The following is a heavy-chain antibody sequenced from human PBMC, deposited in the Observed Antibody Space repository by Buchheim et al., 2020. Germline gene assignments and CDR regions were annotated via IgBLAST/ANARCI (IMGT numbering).Heavy chain of an antibody. CDR3: GGWGVPAARDPFPRRVYYYYMDV. V-gene: IGHV1-69*01. CDR2: IIPLFGTA. CDR1: GGTFSSYA. J-gene: IGHJ6*03. D-gene: IGHD2-2*01. Sequence: QVQLVQSGAEVKKPGSSVKVSCKASGGTFSSYAISWVRQAPGQGLEWMGGIIPLFGTANYAQKFQGIVTITADESTSTAYMELSSLRSEDTAVYYCGGWGVPAARDPFPRRVYYYYMDVWGKGTT.